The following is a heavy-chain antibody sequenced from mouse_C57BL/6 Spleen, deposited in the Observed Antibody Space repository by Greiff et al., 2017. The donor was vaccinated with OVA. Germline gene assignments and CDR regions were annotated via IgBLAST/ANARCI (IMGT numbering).Heavy chain of an antibody. CDR1: GYTFTSYW. CDR2: IDPSDSET. CDR3: ARDAYDYDFDY. J-gene: IGHJ2*01. Sequence: VQLQQPGAELVRPGSSVKLSCKASGYTFTSYWVHWVKQRPIQGLEWIGNIDPSDSETHYNQKFKDKATLTVDKSSSTAYMQLSSLTSEDSAVYYCARDAYDYDFDYWGQGTTLTVSS. V-gene: IGHV1-52*01. D-gene: IGHD2-4*01.